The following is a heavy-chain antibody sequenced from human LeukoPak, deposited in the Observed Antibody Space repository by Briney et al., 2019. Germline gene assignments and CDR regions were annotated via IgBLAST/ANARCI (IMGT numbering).Heavy chain of an antibody. V-gene: IGHV4-38-2*02. CDR3: ARDGWGGYCSSTSCYLDY. CDR2: IYHSGST. Sequence: SETLSLTCTVSGYSISSGYYWGWIRQPPGEGLEWIGSIYHSGSTYYNPSLKSRVTISVDTSKNQFSLKLSSVTTADTAVYYCARDGWGGYCSSTSCYLDYWGQGTLVTVSS. CDR1: GYSISSGYY. D-gene: IGHD2-2*01. J-gene: IGHJ4*02.